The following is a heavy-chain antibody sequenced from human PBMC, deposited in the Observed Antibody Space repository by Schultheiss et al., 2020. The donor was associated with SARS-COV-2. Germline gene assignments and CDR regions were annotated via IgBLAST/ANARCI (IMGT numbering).Heavy chain of an antibody. D-gene: IGHD3-3*01. CDR1: GVSISSGDYY. CDR2: IYYSGST. J-gene: IGHJ4*02. Sequence: SETLSLTCTVSGVSISSGDYYWSWIRQPPGKGLDWIGYIYYSGSTYYNPSLKSRVTISVDTSKNQFSLKLSSVTAADTAVYYCARTYYDFWSGGAGYYFDYWGQGTLVTVSS. V-gene: IGHV4-30-4*01. CDR3: ARTYYDFWSGGAGYYFDY.